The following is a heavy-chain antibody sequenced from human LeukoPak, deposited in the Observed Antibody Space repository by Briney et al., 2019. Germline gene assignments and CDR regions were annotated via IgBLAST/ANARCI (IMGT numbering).Heavy chain of an antibody. D-gene: IGHD3-16*01. CDR1: GFTFSTYR. V-gene: IGHV3-7*03. CDR2: IKQDGSEK. Sequence: GGSLRLSCAASGFTFSTYRMSWVRQAPGKGLEWVANIKQDGSEKHYVDSVKGRFTISRDNSKNTQSLQMNSLRAEDTAVYYCAKDDDWGRYKHWGQGTLVTVSS. J-gene: IGHJ1*01. CDR3: AKDDDWGRYKH.